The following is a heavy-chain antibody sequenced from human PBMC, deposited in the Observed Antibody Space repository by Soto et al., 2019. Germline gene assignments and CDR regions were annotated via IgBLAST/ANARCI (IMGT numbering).Heavy chain of an antibody. CDR3: ARAPMVLSRSYFDY. J-gene: IGHJ4*02. CDR2: ISYSGNT. V-gene: IGHV4-59*01. CDR1: GGSISNFY. Sequence: QVHLRESGPGLVKPSETLSLSCTVSGGSISNFYWSWIRQPPGKGLEWIGYISYSGNTNYNPSLKSRVSISVDTSKNQLSLNLTSVTAADTAVYYCARAPMVLSRSYFDYWGQGTPVTVSS. D-gene: IGHD2-8*01.